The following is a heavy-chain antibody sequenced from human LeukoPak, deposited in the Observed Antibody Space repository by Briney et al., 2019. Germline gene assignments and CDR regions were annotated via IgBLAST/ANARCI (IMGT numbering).Heavy chain of an antibody. D-gene: IGHD3-3*01. Sequence: PGGSLRLSCAASGFTFSSYWMSWVRQAPGKGLEWVANIKQDGSEKYYVDSVKGRFTISRDNAKNSLYLQMNSLRAEDTAVYYCARDLKGYDYYMDVWGKGTTVTVSS. V-gene: IGHV3-7*01. CDR2: IKQDGSEK. J-gene: IGHJ6*03. CDR3: ARDLKGYDYYMDV. CDR1: GFTFSSYW.